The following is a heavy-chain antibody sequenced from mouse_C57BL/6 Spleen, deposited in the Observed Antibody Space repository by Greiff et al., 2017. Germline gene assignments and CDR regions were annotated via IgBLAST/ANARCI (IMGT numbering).Heavy chain of an antibody. V-gene: IGHV7-3*01. CDR3: ASPQYYGSSYWYFAD. CDR2: IRNKANGYTT. CDR1: GFTFTDYY. Sequence: EVKLEESGGGLVQPGGSLSLSCAASGFTFTDYYMSWVRQPPGKALEWLGFIRNKANGYTTEYSASVKGRFTIARDNSQSILYLQMNAMRAEDSATDYCASPQYYGSSYWYFADWGKGTTVTVS. D-gene: IGHD1-1*01. J-gene: IGHJ1*03.